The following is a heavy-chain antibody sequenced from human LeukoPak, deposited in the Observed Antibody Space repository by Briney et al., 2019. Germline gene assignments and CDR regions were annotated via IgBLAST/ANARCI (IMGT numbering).Heavy chain of an antibody. CDR2: ISGSGGST. D-gene: IGHD2-15*01. CDR1: GFTFSSYA. Sequence: GGSLRLSCAASGFTFSSYAMSWVRQAPGKELEWVSAISGSGGSTYYADSVKGRFTISRDNSKNTLYLQMNSLRAEDTAVYYCAKVPDNNIVVVVAATHFDYWGQGTLVTVSS. V-gene: IGHV3-23*01. CDR3: AKVPDNNIVVVVAATHFDY. J-gene: IGHJ4*02.